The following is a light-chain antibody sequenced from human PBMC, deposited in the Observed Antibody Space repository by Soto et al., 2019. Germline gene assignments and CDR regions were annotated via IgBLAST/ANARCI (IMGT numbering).Light chain of an antibody. CDR2: GAS. J-gene: IGKJ3*01. Sequence: IVLTQSPGTLSLSPGERATLSCRTSQSVNSRYLAWYQQRPGQAPRLLIYGASTRPTGIPVRFSGSGSGTDFTLTISSLEPEDFAVYYCQKYGSSPPFSFGPGTKVDVK. V-gene: IGKV3-20*01. CDR3: QKYGSSPPFS. CDR1: QSVNSRY.